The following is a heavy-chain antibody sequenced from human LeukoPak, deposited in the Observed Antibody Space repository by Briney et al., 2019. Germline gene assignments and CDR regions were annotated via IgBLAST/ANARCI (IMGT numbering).Heavy chain of an antibody. J-gene: IGHJ4*02. D-gene: IGHD1-1*01. CDR2: IDTSGST. CDR1: GGSISSYY. Sequence: SETLSLTCTVSGGSISSYYWSWIRQPAGKGLEWIGRIDTSGSTNYNPSLESRVTISVDKSKNQFSLNLSSVTAADTAVYYCARHLRSGNHELYYWGQGTLVTVSS. CDR3: ARHLRSGNHELYY. V-gene: IGHV4-4*07.